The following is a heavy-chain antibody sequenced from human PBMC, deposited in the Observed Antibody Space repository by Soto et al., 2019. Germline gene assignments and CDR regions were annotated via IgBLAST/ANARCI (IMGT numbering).Heavy chain of an antibody. CDR1: GGSISSGDYY. Sequence: SETLSLTCIVSGGSISSGDYYWSWIRQPPGKGLEWIGYIYYSGSTYYNPSLKSRVTISVDTSKNQFSLKLSSVTAADTAVYYCAREARLRFGELSEYYYGMDVWGQGTTVTVSS. CDR2: IYYSGST. CDR3: AREARLRFGELSEYYYGMDV. V-gene: IGHV4-30-4*01. D-gene: IGHD3-10*01. J-gene: IGHJ6*02.